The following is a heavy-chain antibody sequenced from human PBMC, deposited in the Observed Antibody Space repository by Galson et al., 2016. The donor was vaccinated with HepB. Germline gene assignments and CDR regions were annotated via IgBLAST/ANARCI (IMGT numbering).Heavy chain of an antibody. V-gene: IGHV3-30*04. CDR1: GFKFTIYA. Sequence: SLRLSCAASGFKFTIYAMHWVRQAPDKGLECVAVISYDGNNNYYADSVKGRFTISRDNFRNTIYLEMNSLRFEDTAVYYCATGDAGWGRGAHPTLIDHWGQGTLVTVSS. J-gene: IGHJ4*02. CDR3: ATGDAGWGRGAHPTLIDH. D-gene: IGHD6-19*01. CDR2: ISYDGNNN.